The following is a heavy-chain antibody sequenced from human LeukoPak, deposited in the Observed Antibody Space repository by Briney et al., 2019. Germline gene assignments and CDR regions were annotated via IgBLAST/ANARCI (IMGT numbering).Heavy chain of an antibody. CDR3: AKDPQLRYFDFGFDP. J-gene: IGHJ5*02. Sequence: GGSLRLSCAAPGFTFSSYAMSWVRQAPGKGLEWVSAISGSGGSTYYADSVKGRFTISRDNSKNTLYLQMNSLRAEDTAVYYCAKDPQLRYFDFGFDPWGQGTLVTVSS. CDR2: ISGSGGST. CDR1: GFTFSSYA. V-gene: IGHV3-23*01. D-gene: IGHD3-9*01.